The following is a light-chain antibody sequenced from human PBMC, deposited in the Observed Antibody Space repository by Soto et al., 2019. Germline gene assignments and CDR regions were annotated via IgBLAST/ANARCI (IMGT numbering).Light chain of an antibody. Sequence: QPVLTQPPSASGTPGQRVTISCSGSSSNVGSNTVNWYQQLPGTAPKLLIYSNNQRPSGVPDRFSASKSGTSASLAISGLQSEDEADYYCAAWNASLNGYVFGTGTKVTVL. J-gene: IGLJ1*01. CDR1: SSNVGSNT. V-gene: IGLV1-44*01. CDR2: SNN. CDR3: AAWNASLNGYV.